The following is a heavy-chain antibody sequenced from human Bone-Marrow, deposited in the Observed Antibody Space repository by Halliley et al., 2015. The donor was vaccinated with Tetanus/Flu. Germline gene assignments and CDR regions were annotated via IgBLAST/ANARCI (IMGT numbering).Heavy chain of an antibody. J-gene: IGHJ4*02. CDR2: ISGSGGTK. CDR3: AKSPHLNPALDF. CDR1: GFTFSNSA. V-gene: IGHV3-23*01. D-gene: IGHD2-2*01. Sequence: SLRLSCVGSGFTFSNSAMNWVRQAPGKGLEWLSSISGSGGTKDYADSVKGRLTVSRDNSKNMLYLEMNSLGAGDTAVYYCAKSPHLNPALDFWGQGTLVTGSS.